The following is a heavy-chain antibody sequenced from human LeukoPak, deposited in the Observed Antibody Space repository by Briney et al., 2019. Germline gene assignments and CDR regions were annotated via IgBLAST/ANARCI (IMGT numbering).Heavy chain of an antibody. CDR1: GFTFSSYG. V-gene: IGHV3-74*01. D-gene: IGHD3-16*02. CDR2: INSDESTI. CDR3: ARGILGELSPYDY. J-gene: IGHJ4*02. Sequence: QPGGSLRLSCEGSGFTFSSYGMTWVRQAPGKGLEWVSRINSDESTISYADSVKGRFTISRDNAKNTLYLQMNSLRAEDTAVYFCARGILGELSPYDYWGQGTLVTVSS.